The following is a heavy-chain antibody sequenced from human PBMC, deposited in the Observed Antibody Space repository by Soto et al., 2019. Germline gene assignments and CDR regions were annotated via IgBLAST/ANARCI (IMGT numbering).Heavy chain of an antibody. J-gene: IGHJ3*02. CDR1: GGSLTDHY. CDR2: VYYSGGT. V-gene: IGHV4-59*11. CDR3: ASGTDWKSSTFDI. Sequence: QVQLQESGPGLVKPSETLSLTCTVAGGSLTDHYWNWFRQSPGKGLHWIGYVYYSGGTNYNPSLKIRVTMSVHTSKNQFSLNLRSVTAADTAVYYCASGTDWKSSTFDIWGQGTMVSVSS. D-gene: IGHD2-21*01.